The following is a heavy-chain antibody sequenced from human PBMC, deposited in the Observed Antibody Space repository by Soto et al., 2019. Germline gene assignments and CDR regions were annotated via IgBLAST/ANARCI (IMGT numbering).Heavy chain of an antibody. CDR2: IYYSGST. Sequence: SETLSLTCTVSGGSINSDGYFWSWIRQHPGKGLEWIGHIYYSGSTYYNPSLRGRLTISVDTSKDQFSLKLSSVTAADTAIYYCARAPGEQWLVRSVDCWGQGTLVTVSS. V-gene: IGHV4-31*03. CDR1: GGSINSDGYF. D-gene: IGHD6-19*01. CDR3: ARAPGEQWLVRSVDC. J-gene: IGHJ4*02.